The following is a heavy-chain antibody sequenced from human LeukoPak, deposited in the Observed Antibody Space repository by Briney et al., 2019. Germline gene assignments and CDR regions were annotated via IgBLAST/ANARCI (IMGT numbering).Heavy chain of an antibody. CDR3: ARAPVCGGDCYFDY. J-gene: IGHJ4*02. Sequence: PSETLSLTCTVSGGSISSYYWSWIRQPAGKGLEWIGRIYTSGSTNYNPSLESRVTMSVDTSKNQFSLKLSSVTAADTAVYYCARAPVCGGDCYFDYWGQGTLVTVSS. CDR1: GGSISSYY. V-gene: IGHV4-4*07. D-gene: IGHD2-21*01. CDR2: IYTSGST.